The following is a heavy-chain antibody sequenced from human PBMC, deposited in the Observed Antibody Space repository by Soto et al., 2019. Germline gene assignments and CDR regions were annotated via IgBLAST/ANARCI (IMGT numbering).Heavy chain of an antibody. Sequence: GEALKISCKGSGYIFTSYWSCWVRQMPGKGLEWMGIIYPGDSDTRYSPSFQGQVTISADKSSSTAYLQWSSLKASDTAMYYCARRGRDGYNYYFDYWGQGTLVTVSS. V-gene: IGHV5-51*01. CDR3: ARRGRDGYNYYFDY. J-gene: IGHJ4*02. CDR2: IYPGDSDT. CDR1: GYIFTSYW. D-gene: IGHD5-12*01.